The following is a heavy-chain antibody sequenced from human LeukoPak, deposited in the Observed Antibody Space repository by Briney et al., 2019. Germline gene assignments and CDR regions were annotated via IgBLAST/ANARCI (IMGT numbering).Heavy chain of an antibody. J-gene: IGHJ4*02. Sequence: SGPTLVNPAQTPTLTCSFSGFSLGTSGEAVGWIRQPPGEALEWLALIYWDDDKRYSPSLKSRLTVTKDTSKNQVVLTMTNMDPLDTATYFCAHSPPVAVVPATRYYFDSWGQGTLVTVSS. D-gene: IGHD2-15*01. CDR2: IYWDDDK. CDR3: AHSPPVAVVPATRYYFDS. V-gene: IGHV2-5*02. CDR1: GFSLGTSGEA.